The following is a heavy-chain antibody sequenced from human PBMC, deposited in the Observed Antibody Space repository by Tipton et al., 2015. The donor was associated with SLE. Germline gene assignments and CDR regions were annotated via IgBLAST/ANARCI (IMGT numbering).Heavy chain of an antibody. J-gene: IGHJ5*02. V-gene: IGHV3-23*04. CDR1: GFTFSSYA. Sequence: QLVQSGGGVVQPGRSLRLSCAASGFTFSSYAMSWVRQAPGKGLKCVSTISGSGGSTYYADSVKGRFTISRDNSKNTLYLQMNSLRAEDTAVYYCAKVRAAAGIPWFDPWGQGTLVTVSS. CDR2: ISGSGGST. D-gene: IGHD6-13*01. CDR3: AKVRAAAGIPWFDP.